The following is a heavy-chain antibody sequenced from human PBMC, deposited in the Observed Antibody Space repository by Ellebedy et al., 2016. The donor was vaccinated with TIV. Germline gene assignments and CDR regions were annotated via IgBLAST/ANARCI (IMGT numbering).Heavy chain of an antibody. Sequence: PGGSLRLSCAASGFTVRSNYMTWVRQAPGKGLEWVSVIYSGGTTHYADSVKGRFTISRDKSKNTMYLQMNSLRAEDTAVYYCAGHGDRAMTHWGQGTLVTVSS. CDR2: IYSGGTT. V-gene: IGHV3-53*01. J-gene: IGHJ4*02. CDR1: GFTVRSNY. D-gene: IGHD5-18*01. CDR3: AGHGDRAMTH.